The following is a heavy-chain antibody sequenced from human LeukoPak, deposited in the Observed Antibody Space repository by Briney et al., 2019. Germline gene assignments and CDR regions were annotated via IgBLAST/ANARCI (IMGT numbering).Heavy chain of an antibody. V-gene: IGHV1-3*03. CDR1: GYTFTSYA. D-gene: IGHD2-21*02. CDR3: GRVDCGGDCYSPNFDY. CDR2: INAGNGNT. Sequence: ASVKVSCKASGYTFTSYAIHWVRQAPGQRLEWMGWINAGNGNTKYSQEFQGRVTITRDTSASTAYMELSSLRSEDMAVYYCGRVDCGGDCYSPNFDYWGQGTLVTVSS. J-gene: IGHJ4*02.